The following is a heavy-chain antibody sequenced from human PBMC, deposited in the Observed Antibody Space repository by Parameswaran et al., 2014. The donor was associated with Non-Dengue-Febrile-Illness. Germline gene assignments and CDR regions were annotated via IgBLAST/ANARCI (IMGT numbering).Heavy chain of an antibody. CDR3: ARELSGSYSDDAFDI. V-gene: IGHV1-46*03. J-gene: IGHJ3*02. Sequence: WVRQAPGQGLEWMGIINPSGGSTSYAQKFQGRVTMTRDTSTSTVYMELSSLRSEDTAVYYCARELSGSYSDDAFDIWGQGDNGHRLL. CDR2: INPSGGST. D-gene: IGHD1-26*01.